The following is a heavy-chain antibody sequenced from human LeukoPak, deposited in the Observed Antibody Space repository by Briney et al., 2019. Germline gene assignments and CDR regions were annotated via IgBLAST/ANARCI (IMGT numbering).Heavy chain of an antibody. CDR2: INTNTGNP. V-gene: IGHV7-4-1*02. Sequence: GASVKVSCKDSGYTFTSYAMNWVRQAPGQGLEWMGWINTNTGNPTYAQGFTGRFVFSLDTSVSTAYLQISSLKAEDTAVYYCARAGEQQRSTLVYYYYYYMDVWGKGTTVTVSS. CDR3: ARAGEQQRSTLVYYYYYYMDV. D-gene: IGHD6-13*01. J-gene: IGHJ6*03. CDR1: GYTFTSYA.